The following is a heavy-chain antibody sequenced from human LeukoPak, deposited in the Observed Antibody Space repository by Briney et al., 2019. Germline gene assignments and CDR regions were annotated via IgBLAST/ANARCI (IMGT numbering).Heavy chain of an antibody. J-gene: IGHJ3*01. D-gene: IGHD3-16*02. CDR1: GFTVSSNY. CDR3: VKRLTLGDLSIKGAFAL. V-gene: IGHV3-53*01. CDR2: IYNDGGT. Sequence: GGSLRLSCAASGFTVSSNYMSWVRQGPGKGLEWVALIYNDGGTHYTDSVRGRFTISRDTSRYTLFLQMNSLRVEDSAMYYCVKRLTLGDLSIKGAFALWGQGTMVTVAS.